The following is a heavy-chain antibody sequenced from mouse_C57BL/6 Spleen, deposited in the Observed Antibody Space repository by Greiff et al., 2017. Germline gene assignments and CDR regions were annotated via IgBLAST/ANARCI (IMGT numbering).Heavy chain of an antibody. CDR2: INYDGSST. Sequence: EVKVVESEGGLVQPGSSMKLSCTASGFTFSDYYMAWVRQVPEKGLEWVANINYDGSSTYYLDSLKSRFIISRDNAKNILYLQMSSLKSEDTATYYCERDRGVDYYGSSPNWYFDVWGTGTTVTVSS. V-gene: IGHV5-16*01. CDR3: ERDRGVDYYGSSPNWYFDV. J-gene: IGHJ1*03. CDR1: GFTFSDYY. D-gene: IGHD1-1*01.